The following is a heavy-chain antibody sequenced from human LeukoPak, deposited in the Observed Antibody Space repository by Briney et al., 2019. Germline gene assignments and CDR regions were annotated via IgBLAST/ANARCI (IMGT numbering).Heavy chain of an antibody. J-gene: IGHJ4*02. V-gene: IGHV1-69*04. Sequence: PVKVSCKASGGTFSSYAISWVRQAPGQGLEWMGRIIPILGIANYAQKFQGRVTITADKSTSTAYMEQSSLRSEGTAVYYCASGRLGYCSGGSCYSLAYWGQGTLVTVSS. CDR1: GGTFSSYA. CDR3: ASGRLGYCSGGSCYSLAY. CDR2: IIPILGIA. D-gene: IGHD2-15*01.